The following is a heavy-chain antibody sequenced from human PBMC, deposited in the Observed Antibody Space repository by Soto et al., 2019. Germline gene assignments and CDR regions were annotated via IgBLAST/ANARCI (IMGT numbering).Heavy chain of an antibody. CDR3: AKDWHRQWLGHYFEY. D-gene: IGHD6-19*01. V-gene: IGHV3-30*18. CDR2: ISYDGSNK. CDR1: GFTFSSYG. J-gene: IGHJ4*02. Sequence: QVQLVESGGGVVQPGRSLRLSCAASGFTFSSYGMHWVRQAPGKGLEWVAVISYDGSNKYYADSVKGRFTISRDNSKNTLYLQMNSLRAEDTAVYYCAKDWHRQWLGHYFEYWGQGTLVTVSS.